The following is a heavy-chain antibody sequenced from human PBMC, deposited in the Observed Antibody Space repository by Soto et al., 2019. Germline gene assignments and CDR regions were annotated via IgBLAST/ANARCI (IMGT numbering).Heavy chain of an antibody. Sequence: ASVKVSCKVSGNRLSKLSIYWVRQAPGKGLECMGGFAREHGELVYAEGFQGRLTMTKDTPTDTVYMDLTSLRSEDTAVYFCAAVHLPPYEFAFAGLVAGAFDYWGQGTPVT. D-gene: IGHD3-16*02. CDR2: FAREHGEL. CDR1: GNRLSKLS. V-gene: IGHV1-24*01. CDR3: AAVHLPPYEFAFAGLVAGAFDY. J-gene: IGHJ4*02.